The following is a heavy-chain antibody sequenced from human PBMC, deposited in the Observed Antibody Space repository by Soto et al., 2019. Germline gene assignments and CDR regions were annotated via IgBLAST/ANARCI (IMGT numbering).Heavy chain of an antibody. V-gene: IGHV4-30-2*06. CDR3: ARGGGYDSFDY. J-gene: IGHJ4*02. CDR1: GASISYGGFS. D-gene: IGHD5-12*01. CDR2: ISHLENT. Sequence: SETLSLTCTVSGASISYGGFSWSWIRQSPGKGLEWIGYISHLENTYLHPSFKSRLTMSIDRTSNQFSQKLSSVTAADMAVYYCARGGGYDSFDYWGQGVLVTVSS.